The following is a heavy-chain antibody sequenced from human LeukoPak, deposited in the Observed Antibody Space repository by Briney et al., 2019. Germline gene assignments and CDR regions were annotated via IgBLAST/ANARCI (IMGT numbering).Heavy chain of an antibody. CDR3: ARVIGNNWGSGYVTGDDY. J-gene: IGHJ4*02. CDR1: GFTFSSYA. Sequence: GGSLRLSCAVSGFTFSSYAMTWVRQAPGKGLEWASSISGSDSNTSYSQSVKGRLIISRDKAKSTLYRQMDSLRVEDTAVYYCARVIGNNWGSGYVTGDDYWGQGTLVTVSS. D-gene: IGHD7-27*01. V-gene: IGHV3-23*01. CDR2: ISGSDSNT.